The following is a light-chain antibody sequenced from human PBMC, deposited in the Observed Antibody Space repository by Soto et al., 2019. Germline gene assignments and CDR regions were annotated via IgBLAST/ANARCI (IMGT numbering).Light chain of an antibody. Sequence: QSALTQPRSVSGSPGQSVTISCTGTSSDVGRYNYISWYQQRPGKAPKLIIYEVSKRPSGVPDRLSGFKYGNTASLTVSGLQAEDEADYYCSSYAGNSRDVFGTGTKVTV. V-gene: IGLV2-8*01. J-gene: IGLJ1*01. CDR2: EVS. CDR1: SSDVGRYNY. CDR3: SSYAGNSRDV.